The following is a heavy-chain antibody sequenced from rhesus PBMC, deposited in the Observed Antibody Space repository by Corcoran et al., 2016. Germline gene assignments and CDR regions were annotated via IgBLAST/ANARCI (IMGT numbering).Heavy chain of an antibody. Sequence: EVQLVQSGAEVKRPGESLKISCKTSGYSFTSYWISWVRQMPGKGLEWMGAIDPSDSDTQVRPSFQCQVTISADKSISTAYLQWSSLKASDTATYYCAKDRYNFWTGYSLDYWGQGVLVTVSS. CDR1: GYSFTSYW. V-gene: IGHV5-2*01. CDR2: IDPSDSDT. D-gene: IGHD3-3*01. CDR3: AKDRYNFWTGYSLDY. J-gene: IGHJ4*01.